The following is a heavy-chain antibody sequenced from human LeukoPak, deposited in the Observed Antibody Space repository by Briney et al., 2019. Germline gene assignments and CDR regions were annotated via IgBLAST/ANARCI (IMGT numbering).Heavy chain of an antibody. D-gene: IGHD3-10*01. CDR2: INHSGST. J-gene: IGHJ4*02. CDR3: ARGGMVLWFGELSS. CDR1: GGSFSGYY. Sequence: PSETLSLTCAVYGGSFSGYYWSWIRQPPGKGLEWIGEINHSGSTNYNPPLKSRVTISVDTSKNQFSLKLSSVTAADTAVYYCARGGMVLWFGELSSWGQGTLVTVSS. V-gene: IGHV4-34*01.